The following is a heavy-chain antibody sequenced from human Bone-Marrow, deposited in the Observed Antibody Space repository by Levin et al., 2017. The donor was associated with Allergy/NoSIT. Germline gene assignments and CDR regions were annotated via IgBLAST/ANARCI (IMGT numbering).Heavy chain of an antibody. CDR1: GGTFSSYT. V-gene: IGHV1-69*02. J-gene: IGHJ4*02. Sequence: PGGSLRLSCKASGGTFSSYTISWVRQAPGQGLEWMGRIIPILGIANYAQKFQGRVTITADKSTSTAYMELSSLRSEDTAVYYCASSPILVPAAAAIDYWGQGTLVTVSS. CDR2: IIPILGIA. D-gene: IGHD2-2*01. CDR3: ASSPILVPAAAAIDY.